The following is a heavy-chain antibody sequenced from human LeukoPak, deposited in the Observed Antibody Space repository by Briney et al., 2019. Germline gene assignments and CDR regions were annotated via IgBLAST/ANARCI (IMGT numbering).Heavy chain of an antibody. Sequence: PGGSLRLSCAASGFTFSSYEMDWVRRAPGKGLEWVSAISGSGGSTYYADSVKGRFTISRDNSKNTLYLQMNSLRAEDTAVYYCALNLYGSGSYFSYWGQGTLVTVSS. CDR2: ISGSGGST. CDR1: GFTFSSYE. CDR3: ALNLYGSGSYFSY. J-gene: IGHJ4*02. V-gene: IGHV3-23*01. D-gene: IGHD3-10*01.